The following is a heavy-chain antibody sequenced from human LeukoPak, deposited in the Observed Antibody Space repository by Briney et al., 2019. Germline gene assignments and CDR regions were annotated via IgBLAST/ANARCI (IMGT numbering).Heavy chain of an antibody. J-gene: IGHJ4*02. Sequence: GGSLRLSCAASGFTFSSYAMHWVRQAPGKGLEWVAVISYDGRNKYYADSVKGRFTVSRENSKNTLYLQMNSLRAEDTAIYYCAKTGGGHREGVDWGQGTLVTVSS. V-gene: IGHV3-30-3*02. D-gene: IGHD3-16*01. CDR1: GFTFSSYA. CDR3: AKTGGGHREGVD. CDR2: ISYDGRNK.